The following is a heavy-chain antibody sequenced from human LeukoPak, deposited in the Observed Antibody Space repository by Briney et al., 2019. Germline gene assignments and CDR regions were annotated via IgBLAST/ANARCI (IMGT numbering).Heavy chain of an antibody. Sequence: SETLSLTCTVSGGSISSGSYYWSWIRQPAGEGLEWIGRIYTSGSSSYNPSLKSRVTISVDTSKNQFSLKLNSVAAADTAVYYCARDGGYEGLDYWGRGTLVTVSS. CDR3: ARDGGYEGLDY. V-gene: IGHV4-61*02. CDR2: IYTSGSS. D-gene: IGHD3-16*01. J-gene: IGHJ4*02. CDR1: GGSISSGSYY.